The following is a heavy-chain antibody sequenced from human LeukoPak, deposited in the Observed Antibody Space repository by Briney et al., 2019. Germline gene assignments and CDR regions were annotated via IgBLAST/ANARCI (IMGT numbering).Heavy chain of an antibody. CDR1: GGSISSYY. CDR2: IYYSGST. J-gene: IGHJ4*02. D-gene: IGHD5/OR15-5a*01. CDR3: ARRPGGASTTRRGFDY. V-gene: IGHV4-59*12. Sequence: PSETLSLTCTVSGGSISSYYWSWIRQPPGKGLEWIGYIYYSGSTSYNPSLKSRVTISVDTSKNQFSLKLSSVTAADTAIYYCARRPGGASTTRRGFDYWGQGTLVTVSS.